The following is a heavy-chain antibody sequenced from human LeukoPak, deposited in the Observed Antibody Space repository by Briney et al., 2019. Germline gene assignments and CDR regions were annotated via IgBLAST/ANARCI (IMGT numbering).Heavy chain of an antibody. CDR2: IYPGDSDT. Sequence: GESLKISCKGSGYSFTSYWIGWVRQMPGKGLEWMGIIYPGDSDTRYSTSLQGQVTISADKSISTAYLQWSSLKASDTAMYYCARQYYYDSSATYYFDYWGQGTLVTVSS. J-gene: IGHJ4*02. CDR1: GYSFTSYW. D-gene: IGHD3-22*01. V-gene: IGHV5-51*01. CDR3: ARQYYYDSSATYYFDY.